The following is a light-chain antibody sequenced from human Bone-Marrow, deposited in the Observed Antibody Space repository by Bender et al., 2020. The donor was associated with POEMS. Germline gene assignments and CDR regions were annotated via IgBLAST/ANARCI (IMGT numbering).Light chain of an antibody. CDR2: RNY. V-gene: IGLV1-47*01. Sequence: QSVMTQPPSASGTPGQRATISCSGSSSNIGSNFVYWYQQFPGTAPKLLIYRNYHRPSGVPDRFSGSTSGTSASLAISGLRSEDEADYYCAAWDDSLNGVVFGGGTQLTVL. CDR1: SSNIGSNF. CDR3: AAWDDSLNGVV. J-gene: IGLJ2*01.